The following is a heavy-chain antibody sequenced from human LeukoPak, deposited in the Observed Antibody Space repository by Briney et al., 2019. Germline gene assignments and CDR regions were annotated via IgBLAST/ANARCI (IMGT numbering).Heavy chain of an antibody. CDR1: GGSISSYY. V-gene: IGHV4-59*01. CDR3: ARLTTFDAFDI. D-gene: IGHD4-17*01. Sequence: SETLSLTCTVSGGSISSYYWSWIRQPPGKGLEWIGYIYYSGSTNYNPSLKSRVTISVATSKNQFSLKLSSVTAADTAGYYCARLTTFDAFDIWGQGTMVTVSS. CDR2: IYYSGST. J-gene: IGHJ3*02.